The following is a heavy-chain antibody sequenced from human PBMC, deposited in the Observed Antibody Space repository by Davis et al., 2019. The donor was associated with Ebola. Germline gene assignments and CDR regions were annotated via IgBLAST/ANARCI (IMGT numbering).Heavy chain of an antibody. CDR1: GYTFNSHG. J-gene: IGHJ6*03. CDR3: ARGGSRGGYYGSGSSFYYMDV. CDR2: INAGNGNT. V-gene: IGHV1-18*04. Sequence: ASVKVSCKASGYTFNSHGISWVRQAPGQGLEWMGWINAGNGNTKYSQKFQGRVTITRDTSASTAYMELSSLRSEDTAVYYCARGGSRGGYYGSGSSFYYMDVWGKGTTVTVSS. D-gene: IGHD3-10*01.